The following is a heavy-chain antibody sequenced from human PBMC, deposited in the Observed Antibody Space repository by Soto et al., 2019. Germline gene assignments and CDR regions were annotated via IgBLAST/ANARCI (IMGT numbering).Heavy chain of an antibody. CDR2: IHYTGTP. CDR3: ARAAVAYCGGDCYSPFDS. Sequence: QVQLQESGPGLVKPSQTLSLTCTVSGGSISSHTYYWSWIRQHPGKGLEWIGYIHYTGTPYYSPSLRSRVTISVDTSNNQISLKLSSVTAADTAVYYCARAAVAYCGGDCYSPFDSWGQGTLVTVSS. D-gene: IGHD2-21*02. CDR1: GGSISSHTYY. J-gene: IGHJ4*02. V-gene: IGHV4-31*03.